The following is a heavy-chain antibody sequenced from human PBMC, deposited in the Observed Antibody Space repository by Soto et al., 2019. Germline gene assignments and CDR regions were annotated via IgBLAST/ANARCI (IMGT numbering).Heavy chain of an antibody. Sequence: SCAASGFSFSDHYMSWIRQSPGKGLEWLSYISSSTSYTNYADSVKGRFTISRDNAKNSLYLQMNSLRAEDTAVYYCARSSSTRYYNMDVWGQGTTVTVSS. V-gene: IGHV3-11*06. J-gene: IGHJ6*02. CDR1: GFSFSDHY. D-gene: IGHD2-2*01. CDR2: ISSSTSYT. CDR3: ARSSSTRYYNMDV.